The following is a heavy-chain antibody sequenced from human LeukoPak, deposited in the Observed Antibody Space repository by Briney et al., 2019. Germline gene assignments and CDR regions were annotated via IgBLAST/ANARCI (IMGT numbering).Heavy chain of an antibody. CDR2: INSDGSST. Sequence: GGSLRLSCAASGFTFSSYWMHWVRQAPGKGLVWVSRINSDGSSTSYADSVKGRFTISRDNAKNTLYLQMNSLRAEDTAVYYCARSEPYWPLWLPFDPWGQGTLVTVSS. J-gene: IGHJ5*02. V-gene: IGHV3-74*01. D-gene: IGHD3-10*01. CDR3: ARSEPYWPLWLPFDP. CDR1: GFTFSSYW.